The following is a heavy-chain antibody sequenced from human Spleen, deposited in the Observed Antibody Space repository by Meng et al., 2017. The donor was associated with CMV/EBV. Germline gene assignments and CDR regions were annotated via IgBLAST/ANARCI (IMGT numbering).Heavy chain of an antibody. J-gene: IGHJ6*02. V-gene: IGHV3-74*03. CDR2: INSDGSST. D-gene: IGHD6-13*01. CDR1: GFTFRTCW. Sequence: GESLKISCAASGFTFRTCWMHWVRQSPGKGLVWVSRINSDGSSTTYADTVKGRFTISRDNAKNSLYLQMNSLRAEDTAVYYCAREAAGYYYYYGMDVWGQGTTVTVSS. CDR3: AREAAGYYYYYGMDV.